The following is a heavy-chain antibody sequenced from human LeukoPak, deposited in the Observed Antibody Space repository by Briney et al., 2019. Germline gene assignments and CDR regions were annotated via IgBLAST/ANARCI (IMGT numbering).Heavy chain of an antibody. CDR3: VRGWPGDFEY. CDR1: GFTFDDYA. Sequence: GGSLRLSCAASGFTFDDYAMHWVRQTTGKGLEWVSSIGTYDDTFYSNSVRGRFTIFRDNAQDSLYLQMNSLRPGDTAVYYCVRGWPGDFEYWGLGTLVTVST. V-gene: IGHV3-13*01. D-gene: IGHD3-10*01. J-gene: IGHJ4*02. CDR2: IGTYDDT.